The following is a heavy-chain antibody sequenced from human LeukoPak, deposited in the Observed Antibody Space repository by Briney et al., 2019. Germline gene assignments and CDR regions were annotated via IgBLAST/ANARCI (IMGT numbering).Heavy chain of an antibody. CDR1: GGSISSSSYY. V-gene: IGHV4-39*07. D-gene: IGHD3-22*01. J-gene: IGHJ3*02. Sequence: SETLSLTCTVSGGSISSSSYYWGWIRQPPGKGLEWIGSIYYSGSTYYDPSLKSRVTISVDTSKNQFSLKLSSVTAADTAVYYCAREDDSSVEGAFDIWGQGTMVTVSS. CDR3: AREDDSSVEGAFDI. CDR2: IYYSGST.